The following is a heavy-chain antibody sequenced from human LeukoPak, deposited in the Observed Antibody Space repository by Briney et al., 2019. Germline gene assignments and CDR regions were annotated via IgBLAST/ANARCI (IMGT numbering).Heavy chain of an antibody. Sequence: GGSLRLSCAASGFTLSTYAMRWVRQAPGKGLEWVSAISGSGGSTYYADSVKGRFTISRDNSRNTLYLQMNSLRAEDTAVYYCATRSRLLDHFNSWGQGTLVTVSS. CDR1: GFTLSTYA. CDR3: ATRSRLLDHFNS. V-gene: IGHV3-23*01. D-gene: IGHD2-15*01. J-gene: IGHJ4*02. CDR2: ISGSGGST.